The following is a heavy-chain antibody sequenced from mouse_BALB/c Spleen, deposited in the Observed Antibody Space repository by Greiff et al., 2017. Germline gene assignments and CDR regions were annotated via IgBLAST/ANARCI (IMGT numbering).Heavy chain of an antibody. V-gene: IGHV1-69*02. CDR2: IDPSDSET. Sequence: VQLQQPGAELVKPGAPVKLSCKASGYTFTSYWMNWVKQRPGRGLEWIGRIDPSDSETHYNQKFKDKATLTVDKSSSTAYIQLSSLTSEDSAVYYCLYGNYDFDYWGQGTTLTVSS. D-gene: IGHD2-1*01. J-gene: IGHJ2*01. CDR1: GYTFTSYW. CDR3: LYGNYDFDY.